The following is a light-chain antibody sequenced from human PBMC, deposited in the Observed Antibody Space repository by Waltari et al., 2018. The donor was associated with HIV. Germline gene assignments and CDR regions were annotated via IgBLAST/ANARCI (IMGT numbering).Light chain of an antibody. CDR3: QQYGSSRWT. V-gene: IGKV3-20*01. J-gene: IGKJ1*01. CDR2: GAS. CDR1: QSVSSSY. Sequence: EIVLTQSPGTLSLSPGDRATLSCRASQSVSSSYLAWYQQNRGQAPRLLIYGASSRATGIPDRCSGSGSGTDFTLTISRLEPEDFAVYYCQQYGSSRWTFGQGTKVEIK.